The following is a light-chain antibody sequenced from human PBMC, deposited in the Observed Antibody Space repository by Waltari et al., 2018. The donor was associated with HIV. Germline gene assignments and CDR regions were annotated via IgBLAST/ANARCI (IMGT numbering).Light chain of an antibody. CDR2: HSS. J-gene: IGKJ4*01. Sequence: TQSPATISVSPGGRVTVSCRASQNVDDKLAWYQQKPGQSPRLLIYHSSVRAAGVPTRFGGAGSATNFTFTITSLQSEDFALYFCQQYHHWPPLTFGGGSRVELK. V-gene: IGKV3D-15*01. CDR1: QNVDDK. CDR3: QQYHHWPPLT.